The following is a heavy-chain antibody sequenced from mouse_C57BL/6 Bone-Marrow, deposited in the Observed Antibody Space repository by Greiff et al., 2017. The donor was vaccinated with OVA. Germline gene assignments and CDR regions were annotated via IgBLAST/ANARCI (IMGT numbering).Heavy chain of an antibody. Sequence: QVQLQQSGPELVKPGASVKISCKASGYAFSSSWMNWVKQRPGKGLEWIGRIYPGDGDTNYNGKFKGKATLTADKSSSTAYMQLSSLTSEDSAVYFCARWNYYGSSYEDWGQGTTLTVSS. CDR3: ARWNYYGSSYED. J-gene: IGHJ2*01. V-gene: IGHV1-82*01. CDR1: GYAFSSSW. D-gene: IGHD1-1*01. CDR2: IYPGDGDT.